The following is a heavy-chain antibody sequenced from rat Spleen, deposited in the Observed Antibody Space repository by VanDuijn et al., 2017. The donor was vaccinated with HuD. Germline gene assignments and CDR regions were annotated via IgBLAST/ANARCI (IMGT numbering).Heavy chain of an antibody. V-gene: IGHV5-29*01. CDR2: FSYDGIST. CDR1: GFTFSDYY. CDR3: AKDHYGGYPFAY. D-gene: IGHD1-11*01. Sequence: EVQLVESDGGLVQPGRSLKLSCAASGFTFSDYYMAWVRQAPTKGLEWVATFSYDGISTYYRDSVRGRFTISRDNAENTVYLQMNSLKSEDTATYYCAKDHYGGYPFAYWGQGTLVTVSS. J-gene: IGHJ3*01.